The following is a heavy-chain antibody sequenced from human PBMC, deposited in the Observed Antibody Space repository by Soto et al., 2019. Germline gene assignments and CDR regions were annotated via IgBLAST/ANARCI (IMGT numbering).Heavy chain of an antibody. CDR3: EQTRYAIFGLDY. D-gene: IGHD3-3*01. Sequence: SGPTLVNPTQTLTLTCTFSGFSLSTSGVGVGWIRQPPGKALEWLALIYWDDDKRYSPSLKSRLTITKDTSKNQVVLTMTNMDPVATPNHYSEQTRYAIFGLDYWGQGTLVTVSS. V-gene: IGHV2-5*02. CDR2: IYWDDDK. J-gene: IGHJ4*02. CDR1: GFSLSTSGVG.